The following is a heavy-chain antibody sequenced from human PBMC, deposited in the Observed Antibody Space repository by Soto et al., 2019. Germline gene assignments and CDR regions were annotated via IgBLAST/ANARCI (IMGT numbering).Heavy chain of an antibody. V-gene: IGHV2-70*11. CDR2: IEWDDDK. Sequence: SGPTLVNPTQTLTLTCTFSGFSLSTSGMCVSWIRQPPGKALEWLARIEWDDDKYYSTSLKTRLTISKDTSKNQVVLTMTNMDPVDTATYYCARILAYSSSWQTIDYWGLGTLVTVSS. D-gene: IGHD6-13*01. J-gene: IGHJ4*02. CDR1: GFSLSTSGMC. CDR3: ARILAYSSSWQTIDY.